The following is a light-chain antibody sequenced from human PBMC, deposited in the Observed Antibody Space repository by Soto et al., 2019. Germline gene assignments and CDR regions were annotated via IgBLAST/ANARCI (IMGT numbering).Light chain of an antibody. V-gene: IGKV3-20*01. CDR1: RSVGSN. Sequence: EIVMTQSPATLSVSPGETATLSCRASRSVGSNVAWYQQKPGQAPRVLIYGPSSRAAGTPDRFSGSGSGTDFTLTISRLEPEDFAVYYCQQYGDSPTFGQGTRLEIK. CDR2: GPS. CDR3: QQYGDSPT. J-gene: IGKJ5*01.